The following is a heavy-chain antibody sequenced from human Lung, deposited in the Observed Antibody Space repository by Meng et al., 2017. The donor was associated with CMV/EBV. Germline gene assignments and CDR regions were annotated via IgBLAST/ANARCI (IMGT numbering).Heavy chain of an antibody. Sequence: SVKVSXKASGDTFSKYVTSWVRQAPGQGLEWMGGIIPMRATTNYAQRLQGRVTITADKSTATVYMELSSLRSEDTAVYYCVGSEEFYHFRSGWEWYYHYGMDVWGPGTTVTVSS. CDR3: VGSEEFYHFRSGWEWYYHYGMDV. J-gene: IGHJ6*02. CDR2: IIPMRATT. CDR1: GDTFSKYV. V-gene: IGHV1-69*10. D-gene: IGHD3-3*01.